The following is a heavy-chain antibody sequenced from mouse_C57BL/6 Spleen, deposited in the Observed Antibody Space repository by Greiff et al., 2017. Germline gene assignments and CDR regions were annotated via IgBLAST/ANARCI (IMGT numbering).Heavy chain of an antibody. CDR1: GFTFSDYY. Sequence: EVKVVESEGGLVQPGSSMKLSCTASGFTFSDYYMAWVRQVPEKGLEWVANINYDGSSTYYLDSLKSRFIISRDNAKNILYLQMSSLKSEDTATYYCARDPAMDYWGQGTSVTVSS. CDR3: ARDPAMDY. J-gene: IGHJ4*01. V-gene: IGHV5-16*01. CDR2: INYDGSST.